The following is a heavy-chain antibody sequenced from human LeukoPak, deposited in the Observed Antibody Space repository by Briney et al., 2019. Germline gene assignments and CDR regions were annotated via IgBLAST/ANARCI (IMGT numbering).Heavy chain of an antibody. D-gene: IGHD3-10*01. CDR1: GFIFSSYS. J-gene: IGHJ4*02. V-gene: IGHV3-53*01. CDR2: IYSGGST. Sequence: PGGSLRLSCAASGFIFSSYSMSWVRQAPGKGLEWVSVIYSGGSTYYADSVKGRFTISRDNSKNTLYLQMNSLRAEDTAVYYCARVRGATHLDYWGQGTLVTVSS. CDR3: ARVRGATHLDY.